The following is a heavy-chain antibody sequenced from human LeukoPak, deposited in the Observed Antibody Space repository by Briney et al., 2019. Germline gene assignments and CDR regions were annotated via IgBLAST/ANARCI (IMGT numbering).Heavy chain of an antibody. V-gene: IGHV3-30*02. D-gene: IGHD1-26*01. CDR1: GFTVSNAW. J-gene: IGHJ6*03. Sequence: GGSLRLSCAASGFTVSNAWMSWVRQAPGKGLEWVAFIRYDGSNKYYADSVKGRFTISRDNSKNTLYLQMNSLRAEDTAVYYCAKGLGDSGSYYYYYYMDVWGKGTTVTVSS. CDR2: IRYDGSNK. CDR3: AKGLGDSGSYYYYYYMDV.